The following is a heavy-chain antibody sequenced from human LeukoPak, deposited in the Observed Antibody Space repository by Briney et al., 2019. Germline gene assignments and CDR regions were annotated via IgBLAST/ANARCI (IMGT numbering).Heavy chain of an antibody. CDR3: ARSSPVGINGAFDY. CDR1: GGPISSHY. V-gene: IGHV4-59*11. D-gene: IGHD6-6*01. J-gene: IGHJ4*02. Sequence: PETLSLTCTVSGGPISSHYWSWIRQPPGKGLEWIGYIYYSGNTKYNPSLKSRVTISVDTSKNQFSLKLSSVTAADTAVYYCARSSPVGINGAFDYWGQGTLVTVSS. CDR2: IYYSGNT.